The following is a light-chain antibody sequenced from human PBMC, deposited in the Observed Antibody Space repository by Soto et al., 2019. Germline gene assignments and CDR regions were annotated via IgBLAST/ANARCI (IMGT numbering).Light chain of an antibody. CDR3: SSYAGSNIA. CDR2: EVS. CDR1: SSDVGGYNY. V-gene: IGLV2-8*01. J-gene: IGLJ3*02. Sequence: QSALTQPPSASGSPGQSVTISCTGTSSDVGGYNYVSWYQQHPGKAPKLMIYEVSKRPSGVPDRFSGSKSGNTASLTVSGLKAEDEADYYCSSYAGSNIAFGGGTKLTVL.